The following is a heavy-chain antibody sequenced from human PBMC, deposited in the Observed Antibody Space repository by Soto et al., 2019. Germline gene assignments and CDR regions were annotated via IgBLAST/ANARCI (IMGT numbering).Heavy chain of an antibody. D-gene: IGHD5-18*01. CDR2: ISSTTNTI. CDR3: ARSGYSSAYRYYYSGMDV. V-gene: IGHV3-48*02. Sequence: GALRLSCAASGFTFSSYSMNWVRQAPGKGPEWISYISSTTNTIYYADSVKGRFTISRDNAQNSLFLQMNSLRDEDTAVYHCARSGYSSAYRYYYSGMDVWGQGTTVTVSS. CDR1: GFTFSSYS. J-gene: IGHJ6*02.